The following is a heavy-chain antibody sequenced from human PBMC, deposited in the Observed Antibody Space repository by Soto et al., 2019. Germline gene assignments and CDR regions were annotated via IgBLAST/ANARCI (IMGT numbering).Heavy chain of an antibody. D-gene: IGHD1-26*01. J-gene: IGHJ4*02. CDR1: GFTFSTYN. CDR3: AREDGIVGATSAFDY. V-gene: IGHV3-21*01. CDR2: INGRGNYI. Sequence: EVLLVESGGGLVKPWGSLRLSCAASGFTFSTYNMNWVRQAPGKGLEWVSSINGRGNYIYYTDAVKGRFTISRDNAKTSLYLQMNSLRAEDTAVYYCAREDGIVGATSAFDYWGQGTLVSVSS.